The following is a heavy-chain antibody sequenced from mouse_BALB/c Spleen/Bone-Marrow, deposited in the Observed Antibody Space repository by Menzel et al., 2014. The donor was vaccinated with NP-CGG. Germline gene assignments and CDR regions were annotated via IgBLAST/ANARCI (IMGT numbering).Heavy chain of an antibody. J-gene: IGHJ2*01. V-gene: IGHV1-5*01. CDR2: IYPENSDT. Sequence: SGTVLARPGASVKMSCKASGYTFTSYWMHWVKQRPGQGLEWISAIYPENSDTNYNQKFKGKAKLTAVTSTSTACMELSSLTNEDSAVYYCTSDYDDYWGQGTTLTVSS. CDR1: GYTFTSYW. CDR3: TSDYDDY. D-gene: IGHD2-4*01.